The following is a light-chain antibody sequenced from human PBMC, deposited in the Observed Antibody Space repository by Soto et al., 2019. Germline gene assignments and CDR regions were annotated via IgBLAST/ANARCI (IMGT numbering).Light chain of an antibody. Sequence: EIVLTQSPATLSLSPGERGTLSCRASESVTNYLAWYQQKPGQAPRLLVYDVSNRATGIPARFSGGGSGTDFTLTISNLAPEDFAVYYCQQRSDWPWTFGQGPKVDIK. CDR2: DVS. CDR1: ESVTNY. CDR3: QQRSDWPWT. V-gene: IGKV3-11*01. J-gene: IGKJ1*01.